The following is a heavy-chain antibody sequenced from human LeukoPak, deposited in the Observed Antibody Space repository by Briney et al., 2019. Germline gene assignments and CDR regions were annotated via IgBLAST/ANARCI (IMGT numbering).Heavy chain of an antibody. D-gene: IGHD3-10*01. V-gene: IGHV3-53*01. CDR3: VRGFTYYYGSGSYVDY. CDR1: GFTVSSNY. CDR2: IYSGGST. J-gene: IGHJ4*02. Sequence: GGSLRLSCAASGFTVSSNYMSWVRQAPGKGLEWVSVIYSGGSTYYADSVKGRFTISRDNSKNTLYLQMNSLRAEDTAVYYCVRGFTYYYGSGSYVDYWGQGTLVTVSS.